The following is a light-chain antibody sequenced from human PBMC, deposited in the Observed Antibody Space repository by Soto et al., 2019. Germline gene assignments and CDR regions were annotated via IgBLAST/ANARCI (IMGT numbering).Light chain of an antibody. CDR1: SSDVGGYNS. CDR2: DVS. Sequence: QSVLTQPASVSGSPGQSITISCTGTSSDVGGYNSVSWYQQHPGKAPKLIIYDVSNRPSGVSNRFTGSKSGNTASLTISGLQAEDEADYYCSSYRSHSSDVFGTGTKLTVL. J-gene: IGLJ1*01. CDR3: SSYRSHSSDV. V-gene: IGLV2-14*03.